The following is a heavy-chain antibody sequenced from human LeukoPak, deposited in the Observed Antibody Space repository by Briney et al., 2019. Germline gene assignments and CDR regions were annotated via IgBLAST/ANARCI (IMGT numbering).Heavy chain of an antibody. J-gene: IGHJ4*02. V-gene: IGHV1-24*01. CDR1: GYTLTELS. CDR2: FDPEDGET. Sequence: ASVKVSCKVSGYTLTELSMHWVRQAPGKGLEWMGGFDPEDGETIYAQKFQGRVTMTEDTSTDTAYMELSSLRSEDTAVYCCATVGPGDYVWGSYRPFDYWGQGTLVTVSS. CDR3: ATVGPGDYVWGSYRPFDY. D-gene: IGHD3-16*02.